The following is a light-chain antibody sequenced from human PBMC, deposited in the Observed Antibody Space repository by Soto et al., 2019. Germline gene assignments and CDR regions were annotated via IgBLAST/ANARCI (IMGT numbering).Light chain of an antibody. CDR1: QSVDSTY. J-gene: IGKJ1*01. CDR3: QYYDSFRT. CDR2: GAS. Sequence: EIVLTQSPGTLSLSPGERATLSCRASQSVDSTYLTWYQQKPGQAPRLLIYGASGRATGIPDRFSGSGSGTDFTITISRLEPQDFAVYFCQYYDSFRTFGQGTKVEIK. V-gene: IGKV3-20*01.